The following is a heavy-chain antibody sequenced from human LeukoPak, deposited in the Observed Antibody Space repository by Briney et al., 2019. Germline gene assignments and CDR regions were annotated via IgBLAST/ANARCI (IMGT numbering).Heavy chain of an antibody. J-gene: IGHJ5*02. D-gene: IGHD1-26*01. CDR2: NIPIFGTA. V-gene: IGHV1-69*13. CDR3: ARGPSVSGSYQKNWFDP. Sequence: SVKVSCKASGYTFTSYAISWVRQAPGQGLEWMGGNIPIFGTANYAQKFQGRVTITADESTSTAYMELSSLRSEDTAVYYCARGPSVSGSYQKNWFDPWGQGTLVTVSS. CDR1: GYTFTSYA.